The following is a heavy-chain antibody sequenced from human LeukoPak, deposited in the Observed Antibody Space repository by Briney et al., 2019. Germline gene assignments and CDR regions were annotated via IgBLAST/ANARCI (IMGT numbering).Heavy chain of an antibody. CDR2: IYPDDSDT. CDR3: GRAIGHTSAWFEF. V-gene: IGHV5-51*01. CDR1: GYRFTSYW. D-gene: IGHD6-19*01. Sequence: GESLKISCKGFGYRFTSYWIGWVRQMPGKGLEWMGIIYPDDSDTGYSPSFQGQVTMSADKSISTAYLQWSSLKASDTAMYYCGRAIGHTSAWFEFWGQGTLVTVSS. J-gene: IGHJ4*02.